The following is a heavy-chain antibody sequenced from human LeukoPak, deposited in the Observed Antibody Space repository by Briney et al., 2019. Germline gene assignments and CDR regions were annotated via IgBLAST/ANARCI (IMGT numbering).Heavy chain of an antibody. Sequence: PGGSLRLSCAASGFTFSSYAMSWVRQAPGKGLEWVSGISWNSGSIGYADSVKGRFTISRDNAKNSLYLQMNSLRAEDMALYYCAKDIRASIAVAGPFDYWGQGTLVTVSS. J-gene: IGHJ4*02. CDR2: ISWNSGSI. CDR1: GFTFSSYA. CDR3: AKDIRASIAVAGPFDY. V-gene: IGHV3-9*03. D-gene: IGHD6-19*01.